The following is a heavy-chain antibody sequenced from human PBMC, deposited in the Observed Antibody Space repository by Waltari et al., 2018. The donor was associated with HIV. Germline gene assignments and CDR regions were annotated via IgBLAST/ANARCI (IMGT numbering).Heavy chain of an antibody. J-gene: IGHJ4*02. CDR3: ARGVYYYDSSGSYYFDY. CDR1: GGSINNYY. D-gene: IGHD3-22*01. V-gene: IGHV4-4*07. CDR2: IYSSGST. Sequence: QVQLQESGPGLVKPSETLSLTCTVSGGSINNYYWSWIRQPAGKGLEWIGRIYSSGSTNSNPSLKSRVTMSVDTSKNQFSLKLSSVTAADTAVYFCARGVYYYDSSGSYYFDYWGQGTLVTVSS.